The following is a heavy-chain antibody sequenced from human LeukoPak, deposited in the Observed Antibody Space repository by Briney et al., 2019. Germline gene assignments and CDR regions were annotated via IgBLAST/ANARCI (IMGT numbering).Heavy chain of an antibody. V-gene: IGHV3-23*01. CDR3: AKGAGTITFGGPASACYYGMDV. CDR1: GFTFSSYA. J-gene: IGHJ6*02. CDR2: ISGSGGST. D-gene: IGHD3-16*01. Sequence: GGSLRLSCAASGFTFSSYAMSWVRQAPGKGLEWVSAISGSGGSTYYADSVKGRFTISRDNSKNTLYLQMNSLRAEDTAVYYRAKGAGTITFGGPASACYYGMDVWGQGTTVTVSS.